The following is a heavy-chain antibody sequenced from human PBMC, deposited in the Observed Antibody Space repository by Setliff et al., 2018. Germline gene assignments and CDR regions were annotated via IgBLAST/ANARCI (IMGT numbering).Heavy chain of an antibody. CDR3: ARPAYSSRWYEIKGFDY. V-gene: IGHV5-51*01. CDR1: GYSFSTFW. D-gene: IGHD6-13*01. CDR2: IYPGDSDT. Sequence: GESLKISCQASGYSFSTFWIGWVRQMPGKGLEWMGIIYPGDSDTRHSPSFQGHVTISADKSISTAYLQWSSLKASDTAIYYCARPAYSSRWYEIKGFDYWGQGTLVTVSS. J-gene: IGHJ4*02.